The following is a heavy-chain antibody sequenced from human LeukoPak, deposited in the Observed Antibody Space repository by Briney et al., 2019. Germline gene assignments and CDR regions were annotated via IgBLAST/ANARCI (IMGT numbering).Heavy chain of an antibody. CDR1: GGSISFSTYY. V-gene: IGHV4-39*01. CDR2: IYYSGNT. D-gene: IGHD1-26*01. CDR3: ASSGSYSYDAFDI. Sequence: SETLSLTCTVSGGSISFSTYYWGWIRQPPGKGLEWIGTIYYSGNTYYNPSLKSRVTISVDTSKNQFSLKLSSVTAADTAVYYCASSGSYSYDAFDIWGQGTMVTVSS. J-gene: IGHJ3*02.